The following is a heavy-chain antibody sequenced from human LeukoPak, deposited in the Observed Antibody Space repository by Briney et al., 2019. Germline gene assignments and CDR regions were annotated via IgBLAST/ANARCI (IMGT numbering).Heavy chain of an antibody. J-gene: IGHJ4*02. CDR2: IYYSGST. V-gene: IGHV4-39*01. CDR1: VGSLSSCSYY. D-gene: IGHD3-10*01. Sequence: PSETLSLTCTVSVGSLSSCSYYWGWIRPPPGKGLEWIGTIYYSGSTSYTPSLKTRVTISVDTSKNQFSLKLSSVTAADTAVYYCARHRLPSEKLLDYFDYWGQGTLVTVSS. CDR3: ARHRLPSEKLLDYFDY.